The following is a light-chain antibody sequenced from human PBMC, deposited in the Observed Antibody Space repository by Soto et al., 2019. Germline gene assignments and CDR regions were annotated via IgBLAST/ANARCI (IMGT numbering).Light chain of an antibody. J-gene: IGKJ1*01. CDR1: QIVDSAY. CDR2: GAS. Sequence: EIVFTQCPGTLSLSPWERATLSCRASQIVDSAYLAWYQQKPGQAPRILIFGASARATGIPARFSGSGSGTDFTLTISRLEPEDFAVYYCQQYGSLSWTFGQGTKVDIK. V-gene: IGKV3-20*01. CDR3: QQYGSLSWT.